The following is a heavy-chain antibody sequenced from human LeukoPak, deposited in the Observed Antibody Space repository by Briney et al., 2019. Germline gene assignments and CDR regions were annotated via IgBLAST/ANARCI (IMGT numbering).Heavy chain of an antibody. J-gene: IGHJ4*02. D-gene: IGHD6-19*01. CDR1: GGSFSGYY. V-gene: IGHV4-34*01. CDR2: INHSGGT. Sequence: SETLSLTCAVYGGSFSGYYWSWIRQPPGKGLEWIGEINHSGGTNYNPSLKSRVTISVDTSKNQFSLKLSSVTAADTAVYYCARCSYSSGWDFDYWGQGTLVTVSS. CDR3: ARCSYSSGWDFDY.